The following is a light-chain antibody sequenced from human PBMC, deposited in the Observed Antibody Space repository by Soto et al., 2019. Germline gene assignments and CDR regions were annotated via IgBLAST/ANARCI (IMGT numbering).Light chain of an antibody. CDR3: SSYMGNNSSV. Sequence: QSALTQPPSASGSPGQSVTISCTGTSSDVGAYNYVSWYQQYPGTAPKLMIYEVTKRPSGVPDRFSGSKSGNTASLTVSGLPDEDDDYYYRSSYMGNNSSVFGGGTKVTVL. CDR2: EVT. V-gene: IGLV2-8*01. J-gene: IGLJ3*02. CDR1: SSDVGAYNY.